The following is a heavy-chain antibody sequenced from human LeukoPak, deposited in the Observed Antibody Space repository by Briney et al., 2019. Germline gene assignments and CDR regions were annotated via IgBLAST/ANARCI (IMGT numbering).Heavy chain of an antibody. CDR1: GYSFTSYW. Sequence: RGESLKISCKGSGYSFTSYWISWVRQMPGKGLEWMGRIDPSDSYTNYSPSFQGHVTISADKSISTAYLQWSSLKASDTAMYYCARLVRGKYYYDSSGYYSFDYWGQGTLVTVSS. D-gene: IGHD3-22*01. J-gene: IGHJ4*02. CDR2: IDPSDSYT. V-gene: IGHV5-10-1*01. CDR3: ARLVRGKYYYDSSGYYSFDY.